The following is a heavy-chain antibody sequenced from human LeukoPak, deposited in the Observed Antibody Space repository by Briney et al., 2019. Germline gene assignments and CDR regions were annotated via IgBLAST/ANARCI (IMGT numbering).Heavy chain of an antibody. D-gene: IGHD4-11*01. CDR2: INHSGST. Sequence: SETLSLTCTVSGGSISSYYWSWIRQPPGKGLERIGEINHSGSTNYNPSLKSRVTISVDTSKNQFSLKLSSVTAADTAVYYCARSSNYAGSGFWFDPWGQGTLVTVSS. CDR1: GGSISSYY. V-gene: IGHV4-34*01. J-gene: IGHJ5*02. CDR3: ARSSNYAGSGFWFDP.